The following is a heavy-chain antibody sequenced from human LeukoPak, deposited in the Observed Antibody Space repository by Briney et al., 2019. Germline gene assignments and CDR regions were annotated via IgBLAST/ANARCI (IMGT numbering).Heavy chain of an antibody. CDR2: IYYSGST. V-gene: IGHV4-59*01. Sequence: PSETLSLTCTVSGGSISSYYWSWIRQPPGKGLEWIGYIYYSGSTNYNPSLKSRVTISVDTSKNQFSLKLSSVTAADTAVYYCARGGSPRGHCSGGSCYEDYFDYWGQGTLVTVSS. CDR3: ARGGSPRGHCSGGSCYEDYFDY. D-gene: IGHD2-15*01. J-gene: IGHJ4*02. CDR1: GGSISSYY.